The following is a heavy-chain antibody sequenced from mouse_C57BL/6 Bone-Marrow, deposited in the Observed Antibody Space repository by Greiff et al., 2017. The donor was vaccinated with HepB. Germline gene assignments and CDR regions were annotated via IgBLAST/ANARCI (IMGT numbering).Heavy chain of an antibody. Sequence: EVQLQESGPELVKPGDSVKISCKASGYSFTGYFMNWVMQSHGKSLEWIGRINPYNGDTFYNQKFKGKATLTVDKSSSTAHMELRSLTSEDSAVYYCARSHYAWFAYWGQGTLVTVSA. CDR1: GYSFTGYF. D-gene: IGHD1-2*01. J-gene: IGHJ3*01. CDR2: INPYNGDT. V-gene: IGHV1-20*01. CDR3: ARSHYAWFAY.